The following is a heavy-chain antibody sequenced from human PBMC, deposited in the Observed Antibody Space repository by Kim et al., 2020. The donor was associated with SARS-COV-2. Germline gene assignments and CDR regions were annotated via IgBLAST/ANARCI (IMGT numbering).Heavy chain of an antibody. CDR3: ARDWRGCSSTSCPS. CDR1: GFTFSSYG. Sequence: GGSLRLSCAASGFTFSSYGMHWVRQAPGKGLEWVAVISYDGSNKYYADSVKGRFTISRDNSKNTLYLQMNSLRAEDTAVYYCARDWRGCSSTSCPSWGQGTLVTVSS. D-gene: IGHD2-2*01. V-gene: IGHV3-33*05. J-gene: IGHJ4*02. CDR2: ISYDGSNK.